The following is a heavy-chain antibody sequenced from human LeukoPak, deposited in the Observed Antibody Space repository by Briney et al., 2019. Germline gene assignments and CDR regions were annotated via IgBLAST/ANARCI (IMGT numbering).Heavy chain of an antibody. J-gene: IGHJ6*03. D-gene: IGHD3-9*01. CDR2: MNPNSGNT. Sequence: ASVKVSCKASGYTFTSYDINWVRQATGQGLECMGWMNPNSGNTGYAQKFQGRVTMTRNTSISTAYMELSSLRSEDTAVYYCARGGGIRYFDWLSPVYYYYYMDVWGKGTTVTISS. V-gene: IGHV1-8*02. CDR3: ARGGGIRYFDWLSPVYYYYYMDV. CDR1: GYTFTSYD.